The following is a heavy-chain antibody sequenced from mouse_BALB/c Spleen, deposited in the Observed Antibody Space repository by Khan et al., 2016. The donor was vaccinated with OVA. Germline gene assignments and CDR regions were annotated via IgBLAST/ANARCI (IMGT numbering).Heavy chain of an antibody. D-gene: IGHD2-14*01. V-gene: IGHV1-4*01. CDR2: INPSNDYT. CDR3: VRDGAYHRNDGWFAY. Sequence: QVQLQQSGAELARPGASVKMSCKASGYTFTSYTIHWLKKRPGQGLEWIGYINPSNDYTNYNQKFKDKATLTTDKSSTTAYLRLSSLTSDDSAVYNCVRDGAYHRNDGWFAYWGQGTLVTVSA. J-gene: IGHJ3*01. CDR1: GYTFTSYT.